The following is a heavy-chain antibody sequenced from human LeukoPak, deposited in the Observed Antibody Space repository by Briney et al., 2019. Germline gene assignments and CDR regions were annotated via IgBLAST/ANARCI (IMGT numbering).Heavy chain of an antibody. CDR1: GFTFSSYA. D-gene: IGHD3-16*01. CDR3: AKGGRGNYYYMDV. CDR2: ISGGGGST. Sequence: PGGSLRLSCAASGFTFSSYAMSWVRQAPGKGLEWVSAISGGGGSTYYADSVKGRFTISRDNSKNTLYLQMNSLRAEDTAVYYCAKGGRGNYYYMDVWGKGTTVTVSS. V-gene: IGHV3-23*01. J-gene: IGHJ6*03.